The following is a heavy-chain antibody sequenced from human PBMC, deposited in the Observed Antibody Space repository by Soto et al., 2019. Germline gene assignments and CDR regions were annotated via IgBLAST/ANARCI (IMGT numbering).Heavy chain of an antibody. Sequence: QVQLVQSGAEVKKPGASVKVSCKASGYTFTNYGISWVRQAPGQGLEWMGWISAYNGNTKYAQKLQGRVTMTTDTSASTAYMELRSVRSDDRAVYYCARGVGAGSYYNQYNWFDPWGQGTLGTVSS. J-gene: IGHJ5*02. CDR2: ISAYNGNT. CDR1: GYTFTNYG. V-gene: IGHV1-18*01. CDR3: ARGVGAGSYYNQYNWFDP. D-gene: IGHD3-10*01.